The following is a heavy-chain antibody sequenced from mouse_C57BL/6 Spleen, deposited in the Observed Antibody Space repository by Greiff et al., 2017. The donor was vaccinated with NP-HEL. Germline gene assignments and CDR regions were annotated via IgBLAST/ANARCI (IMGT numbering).Heavy chain of an antibody. Sequence: QVQLQQSGAELVRPGASVTLSCKASGYTFTDYEMHWVKQTPVHGLEWIGAIDPETGGTAYNQKFKGKAILTADKSSSPAYMELRSLTSEDSAVYYCTHWDYAMDYWGQGTSVTVSS. CDR1: GYTFTDYE. J-gene: IGHJ4*01. CDR3: THWDYAMDY. D-gene: IGHD4-1*01. V-gene: IGHV1-15*01. CDR2: IDPETGGT.